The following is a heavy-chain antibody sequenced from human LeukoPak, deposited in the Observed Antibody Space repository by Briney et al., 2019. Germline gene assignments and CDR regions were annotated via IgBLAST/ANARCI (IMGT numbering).Heavy chain of an antibody. Sequence: ASVKVSCKASGYTFTHYGITWVRQAPGQGLEWMGWISTYNGDTNCTQKLQGRVTMTTDTSTSTAYMELSRLRSEDTAVYYCARDGGSSWYGWFDPWGQGTLVTVSS. J-gene: IGHJ5*02. CDR1: GYTFTHYG. CDR2: ISTYNGDT. V-gene: IGHV1-18*01. D-gene: IGHD6-13*01. CDR3: ARDGGSSWYGWFDP.